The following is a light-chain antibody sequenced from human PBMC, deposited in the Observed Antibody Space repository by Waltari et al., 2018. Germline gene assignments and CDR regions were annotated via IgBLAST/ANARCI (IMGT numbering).Light chain of an antibody. V-gene: IGLV2-8*01. Sequence: QSALTQPPSASGSPGQSVTISCTGTSSDVGGYNYVSWYQQHPGKAPKPMISEVTKRPSGFPDRFSGSKSGNTASLTVSGLQAEDEADYYCSSYAGSNNLVFGGGTKLTVL. CDR2: EVT. CDR1: SSDVGGYNY. CDR3: SSYAGSNNLV. J-gene: IGLJ2*01.